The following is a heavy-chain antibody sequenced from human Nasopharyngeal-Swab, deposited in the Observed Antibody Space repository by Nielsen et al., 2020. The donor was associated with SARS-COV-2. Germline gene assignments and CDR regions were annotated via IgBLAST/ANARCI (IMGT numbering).Heavy chain of an antibody. CDR1: GFIFHSFA. CDR3: VRDRDIFGYDSSGYYGADAFDL. D-gene: IGHD3-22*01. Sequence: GESLKISCAASGFIFHSFAMHWVRQAPGKGLEWVALISFDGTNKYYAGSVRGRFTISRDTSKDTLYLQMDRLRAEDTAVYYCVRDRDIFGYDSSGYYGADAFDLWGQGTMVTVSS. J-gene: IGHJ3*01. CDR2: ISFDGTNK. V-gene: IGHV3-30*04.